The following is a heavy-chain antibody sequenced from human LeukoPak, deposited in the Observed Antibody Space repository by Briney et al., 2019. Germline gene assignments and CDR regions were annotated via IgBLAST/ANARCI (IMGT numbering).Heavy chain of an antibody. CDR2: ITGSSSTI. Sequence: GGSLRLSCAASGFSFSTYSMNWVRQAPGKGLEWVSYITGSSSTIYYADSVKGRFTISRDNAKNSLYLQMNSLRDEDTAVYYCVRDPDALDYWGRGTLVTVSS. CDR3: VRDPDALDY. CDR1: GFSFSTYS. J-gene: IGHJ4*02. V-gene: IGHV3-48*02.